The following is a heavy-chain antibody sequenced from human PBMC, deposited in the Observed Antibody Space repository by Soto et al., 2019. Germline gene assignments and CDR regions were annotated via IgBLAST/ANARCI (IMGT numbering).Heavy chain of an antibody. V-gene: IGHV1-69*08. CDR2: IIPILGET. Sequence: QVQLVQSGAEVKKPGSSVRVSCKASGTIFSSYTISWVRQAPGQGLEWMGRIIPILGETNSAQEFQDRVTLTADKSTNTAYMELNSLRLEDTAVYYWARGLGGRMDDWGQGTTVTVSS. CDR1: GTIFSSYT. D-gene: IGHD3-16*01. CDR3: ARGLGGRMDD. J-gene: IGHJ6*02.